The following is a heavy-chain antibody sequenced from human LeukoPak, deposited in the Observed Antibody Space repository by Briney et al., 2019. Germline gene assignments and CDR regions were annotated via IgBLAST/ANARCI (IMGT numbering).Heavy chain of an antibody. V-gene: IGHV1-46*01. CDR1: GYSFTSNY. Sequence: ASVKVSCKASGYSFTSNYIHWVRQAPGQGLEWMGMIYPSDGSTSYAQKFQGRVTVTRDTSTSTVHMELSGLRSEDTAVYYCARDQEAFDYWGQGTLVTVSS. CDR2: IYPSDGST. J-gene: IGHJ4*02. CDR3: ARDQEAFDY.